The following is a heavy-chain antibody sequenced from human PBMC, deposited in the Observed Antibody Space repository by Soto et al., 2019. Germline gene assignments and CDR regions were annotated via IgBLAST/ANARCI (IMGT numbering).Heavy chain of an antibody. Sequence: GGSLRLSCPASGFSFSSYSMNWVRQAPGKGLEWISYTSTSSTTKYYADSVRGRFSISRDNANDLLYLDMDKLRDEDTGIYYCAGSYSSGNWYFDYWGLGTPVTVSS. CDR1: GFSFSSYS. J-gene: IGHJ4*02. CDR3: AGSYSSGNWYFDY. D-gene: IGHD3-10*01. CDR2: TSTSSTTK. V-gene: IGHV3-48*02.